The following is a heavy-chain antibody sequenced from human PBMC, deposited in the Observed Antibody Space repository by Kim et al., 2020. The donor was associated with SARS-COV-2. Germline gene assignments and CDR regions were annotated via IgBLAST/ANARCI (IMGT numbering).Heavy chain of an antibody. CDR1: GYSFTSYW. Sequence: GESLKISCKGSGYSFTSYWIGWVRQMPGKGLEWMGIIYPGDSDTRYSPSFQGQVTISADKSISTAYLQWSSLKASDTAMYYCARIYYYDSSGYYSEDYFDYWGQGTLVTVSS. V-gene: IGHV5-51*01. CDR3: ARIYYYDSSGYYSEDYFDY. D-gene: IGHD3-22*01. J-gene: IGHJ4*02. CDR2: IYPGDSDT.